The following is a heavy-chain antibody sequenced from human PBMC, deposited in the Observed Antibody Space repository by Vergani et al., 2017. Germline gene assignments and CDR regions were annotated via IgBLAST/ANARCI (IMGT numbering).Heavy chain of an antibody. CDR1: GYTFSSYG. J-gene: IGHJ4*02. Sequence: QVQLVQSGAEVKKPGASVKVSCKASGYTFSSYGISWVRQAPGQGLEWMGWISGYNGNTNYAQKLQGRVTMTTDTSTSTAYMELRSLRSDDTAVYCCARDPIDYGDYSVGRFDYWGQGTLVTVSS. D-gene: IGHD4-17*01. CDR3: ARDPIDYGDYSVGRFDY. CDR2: ISGYNGNT. V-gene: IGHV1-18*01.